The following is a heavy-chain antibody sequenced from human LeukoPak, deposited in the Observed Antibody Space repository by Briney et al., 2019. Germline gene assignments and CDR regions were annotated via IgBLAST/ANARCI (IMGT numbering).Heavy chain of an antibody. Sequence: PSETLSLTCTVSGGSIRSNSYYWGWIRQPPGKGLEWIGSIYFSGNTYYNPSLKSRVTISVDTSKNQFSLKLSSVTAADTAVYYCARGGEHWFDPWGQGTLVTVSS. D-gene: IGHD2-21*01. V-gene: IGHV4-39*07. J-gene: IGHJ5*02. CDR2: IYFSGNT. CDR1: GGSIRSNSYY. CDR3: ARGGEHWFDP.